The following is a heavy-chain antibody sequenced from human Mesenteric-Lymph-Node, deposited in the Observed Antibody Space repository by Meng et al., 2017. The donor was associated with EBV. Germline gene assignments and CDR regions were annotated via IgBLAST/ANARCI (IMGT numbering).Heavy chain of an antibody. V-gene: IGHV5-51*01. CDR2: IYPGYSDT. Sequence: EAGENKPGESLNIPCKGSGYSFTRNWFGWVRPMPGKGLGWMGIIYPGYSDTRYSPSFQGQVTISADKSISTAYLQWSSLKASDTDMYYCARQQGNSGGDYWGQGTLVTVSS. J-gene: IGHJ4*02. D-gene: IGHD4-23*01. CDR3: ARQQGNSGGDY. CDR1: GYSFTRNW.